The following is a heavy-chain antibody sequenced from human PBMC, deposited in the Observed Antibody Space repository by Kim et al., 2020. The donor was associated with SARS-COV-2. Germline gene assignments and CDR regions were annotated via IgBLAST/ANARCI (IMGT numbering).Heavy chain of an antibody. Sequence: YVIGSTSNNPSHKSRVTLSMDTSKNQFSLRLSSVTAADTAVYYCARRFDLWGRGTLVTVSS. V-gene: IGHV4-59*08. CDR3: ARRFDL. J-gene: IGHJ2*01. CDR2: YVIGST.